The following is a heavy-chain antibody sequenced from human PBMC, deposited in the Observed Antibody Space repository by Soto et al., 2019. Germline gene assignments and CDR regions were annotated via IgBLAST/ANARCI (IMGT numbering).Heavy chain of an antibody. D-gene: IGHD3-10*01. CDR3: ARGRKNYYGSGSYYTFFPLNWFDP. CDR2: INHSGST. V-gene: IGHV4-34*01. CDR1: GGPFIGYY. Sequence: EALSLTFAGYGGPFIGYYWSWIGQPPGQGLELIWEINHSGSTNYNPSLKSRVTISVDTSKNQFSLKLSSVTAADTAVYYCARGRKNYYGSGSYYTFFPLNWFDPWGQGTLVTVSS. J-gene: IGHJ5*02.